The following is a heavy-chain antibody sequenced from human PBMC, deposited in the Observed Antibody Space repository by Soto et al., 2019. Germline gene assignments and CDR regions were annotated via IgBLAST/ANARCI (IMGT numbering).Heavy chain of an antibody. CDR2: ISSSGGST. CDR1: GFTFRSYA. J-gene: IGHJ5*02. Sequence: PGGSLRLSCEVSGFTFRSYAMSWVRQAPGKGLEWVSGISSSGGSTYYADSVKGQFTISRDNSKNTLNLQMNSLRAEDTAVYYCARDSSSWFQGRFDPWGQGTLVTVSS. CDR3: ARDSSSWFQGRFDP. D-gene: IGHD6-13*01. V-gene: IGHV3-23*01.